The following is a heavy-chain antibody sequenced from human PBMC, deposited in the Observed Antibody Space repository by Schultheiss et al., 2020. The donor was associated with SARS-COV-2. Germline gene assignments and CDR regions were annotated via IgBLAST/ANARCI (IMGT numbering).Heavy chain of an antibody. V-gene: IGHV4-39*07. D-gene: IGHD3-22*01. CDR3: AREDSSGYYYSY. J-gene: IGHJ4*02. Sequence: SETLSLTCTVSGGSISSGSYYWSWIRQPPGKGLEWIGEINHSGSTNYNPSLKSRVTISVDTSKNQFSLKLSSVTAADTAVYYCAREDSSGYYYSYWGQGTLVTVSS. CDR2: INHSGST. CDR1: GGSISSGSYY.